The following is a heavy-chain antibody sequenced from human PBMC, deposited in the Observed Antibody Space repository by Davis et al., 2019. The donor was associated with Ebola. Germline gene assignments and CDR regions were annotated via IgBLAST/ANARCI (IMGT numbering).Heavy chain of an antibody. V-gene: IGHV5-51*01. J-gene: IGHJ6*02. CDR2: IYPGDSDT. CDR1: GYSFTSYW. Sequence: KVSCKGSGYSFTSYWIGWVRQMPGKGLEWMGIIYPGDSDTRYSPSFQGQVTISVDKSISTAYLQWSSLKASDTAMYYCARRVDVAAAGTFYYGMDVWGQGTTVTVSS. CDR3: ARRVDVAAAGTFYYGMDV. D-gene: IGHD6-13*01.